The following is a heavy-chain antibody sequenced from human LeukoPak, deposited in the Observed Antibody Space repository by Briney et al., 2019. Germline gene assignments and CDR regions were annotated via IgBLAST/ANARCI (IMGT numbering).Heavy chain of an antibody. Sequence: GGSLRLSCAASGFTFSNYGMHWVRQAPGKGLEWVAVIWYDGSNKYYADSVKGRFTISRDNSKNTLYLQMNSLRAEDTAVYYCARDFGEQQLLSFFFDYWGQGTLVTVSS. CDR3: ARDFGEQQLLSFFFDY. V-gene: IGHV3-33*08. J-gene: IGHJ4*02. D-gene: IGHD6-13*01. CDR1: GFTFSNYG. CDR2: IWYDGSNK.